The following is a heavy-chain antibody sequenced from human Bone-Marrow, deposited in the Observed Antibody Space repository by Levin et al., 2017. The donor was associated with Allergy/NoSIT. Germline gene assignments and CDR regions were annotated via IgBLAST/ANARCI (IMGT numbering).Heavy chain of an antibody. CDR2: ISYDGSNK. CDR3: ARDRGRSDGTTRFYYYYGMDV. Sequence: PGGSLRLSCAASGFTFSSYAMHWVRQAPGKGLEWVAVISYDGSNKYYADSVKGRFTISRDNSKNTLYLQMNSLRAEDTAVYYCARDRGRSDGTTRFYYYYGMDVWGQGTTVTVSS. J-gene: IGHJ6*02. CDR1: GFTFSSYA. D-gene: IGHD1-7*01. V-gene: IGHV3-30*04.